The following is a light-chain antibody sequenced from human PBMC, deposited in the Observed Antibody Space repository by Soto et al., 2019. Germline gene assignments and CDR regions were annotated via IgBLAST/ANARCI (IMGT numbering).Light chain of an antibody. Sequence: QSVLTQPPSVSEAPGQRVTISCSGSNVGNKAVNWYQQLPGKAPKLLLYYDDMLSSGVSDRFSGSKSGTSASLAISGLQNDDDGDYSCSIWDDSVDGWVFGGGTKLTVL. J-gene: IGLJ3*02. CDR2: YDD. V-gene: IGLV1-36*01. CDR1: NVGNKA. CDR3: SIWDDSVDGWV.